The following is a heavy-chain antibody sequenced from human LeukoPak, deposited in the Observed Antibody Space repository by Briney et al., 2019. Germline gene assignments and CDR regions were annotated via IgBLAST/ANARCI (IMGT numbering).Heavy chain of an antibody. J-gene: IGHJ4*02. CDR3: ARDQGYGGIDY. V-gene: IGHV1-69*06. CDR2: IIPIFGTA. CDR1: GGTFSSYA. Sequence: GASVKVSCKASGGTFSSYAISWVRQAPGQGLEWMGGIIPIFGTANYAQKFQGRVTITADKSTSTAYMELSSLRSEDTAVYYCARDQGYGGIDYWGQGTLVTVSS. D-gene: IGHD5-12*01.